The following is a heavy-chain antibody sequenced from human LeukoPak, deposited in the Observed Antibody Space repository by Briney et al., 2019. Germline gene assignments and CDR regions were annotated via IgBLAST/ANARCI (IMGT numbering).Heavy chain of an antibody. CDR3: AKGDSYYDLLTCFDF. D-gene: IGHD3-9*01. CDR2: FSGTSTLT. J-gene: IGHJ4*02. CDR1: GFDFSHYG. Sequence: GGSLKLSCAASGFDFSHYGMSWVRQSPGKGLEWVSTFSGTSTLTYYADSVKGRFTISRDDSKNVLYLQMNSLRDEDTAVYYCAKGDSYYDLLTCFDFWGPGTLITVSS. V-gene: IGHV3-23*01.